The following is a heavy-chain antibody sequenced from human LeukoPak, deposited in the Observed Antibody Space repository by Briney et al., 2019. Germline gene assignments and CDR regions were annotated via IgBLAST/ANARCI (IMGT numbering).Heavy chain of an antibody. CDR2: IIPILGIA. CDR1: GGTFSSYT. V-gene: IGHV1-69*04. J-gene: IGHJ5*02. Sequence: GAAVKVSCKASGGTFSSYTTSWVRQAPGQGLEWMGRIIPILGIANYAQKFQGRVTITADKSTSTAYMELRSLRSEDTAVYYCARDQGGDVEGRVIWFDPWGQGTLVTVSS. CDR3: ARDQGGDVEGRVIWFDP. D-gene: IGHD2-21*02.